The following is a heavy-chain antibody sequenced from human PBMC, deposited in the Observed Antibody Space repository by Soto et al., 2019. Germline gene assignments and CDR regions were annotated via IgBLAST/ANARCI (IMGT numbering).Heavy chain of an antibody. CDR2: IIPIFGTA. CDR3: APHGSGSYYKEMDV. J-gene: IGHJ6*02. Sequence: ASVKVSCKASGGTFSSYAISWVRQAPGQGLEWMGGIIPIFGTANYAQKFQGRVTITADESTSTAYMELSSLRSEDTAVYYCAPHGSGSYYKEMDVWGPGTLVTLTS. CDR1: GGTFSSYA. D-gene: IGHD3-10*01. V-gene: IGHV1-69*13.